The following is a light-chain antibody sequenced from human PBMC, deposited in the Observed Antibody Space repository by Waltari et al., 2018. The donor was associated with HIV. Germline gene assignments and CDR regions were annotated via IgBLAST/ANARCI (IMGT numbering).Light chain of an antibody. CDR2: GAS. CDR1: QAISNN. J-gene: IGKJ5*01. V-gene: IGKV1-27*01. CDR3: QNYNSAPPT. Sequence: DIQMTQPPSSLSASVVDRVTITCRASQAISNNLAWYQQKPGKVPKLLIYGASTVQSGVPSRFSGSGSGTDFTLTISSLQPDDVATYYCQNYNSAPPTFGQGTRLDIK.